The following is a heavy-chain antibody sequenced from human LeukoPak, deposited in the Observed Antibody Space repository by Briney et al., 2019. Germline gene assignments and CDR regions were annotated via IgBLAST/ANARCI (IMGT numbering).Heavy chain of an antibody. CDR3: ARDTASRGYCSGGSCYSLVAFDI. CDR2: IIPIFGTA. V-gene: IGHV1-69*01. CDR1: GGTFSSYA. Sequence: SVKVSCKASGGTFSSYAVSWVRQAPGQGLEWMGGIIPIFGTANYAQKFQGRVTITADESTSTAYMELSSLRSEYTAVYYCARDTASRGYCSGGSCYSLVAFDIWGQGTMVTVSS. J-gene: IGHJ3*02. D-gene: IGHD2-15*01.